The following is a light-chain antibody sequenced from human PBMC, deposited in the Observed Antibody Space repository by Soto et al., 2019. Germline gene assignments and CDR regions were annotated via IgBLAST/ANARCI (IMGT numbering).Light chain of an antibody. CDR2: GAS. J-gene: IGKJ2*01. CDR3: QQYGSSPYT. CDR1: QSVSSNY. Sequence: EIVLTQSPGTLSLSPGERATLSCRASQSVSSNYLAWYQRTPGQAPRLLIYGASSRATGIPDRFSGSGSGTDFPLTISRLEPEDFAVYYCQQYGSSPYTFGQGTKLEIK. V-gene: IGKV3-20*01.